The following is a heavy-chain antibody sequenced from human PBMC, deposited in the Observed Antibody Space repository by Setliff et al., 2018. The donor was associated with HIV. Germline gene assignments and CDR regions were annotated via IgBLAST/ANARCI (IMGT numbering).Heavy chain of an antibody. Sequence: ASVKVSCKASGYTFTSYSLHWVRQAPGQRLEWMGWINAGNGNTKYSQRFQGRVIITRDTSASTAYMELSSLRSEDTAVYYCARTREAVMYYHYGMDVWGQGTTVTVSS. CDR2: INAGNGNT. CDR3: ARTREAVMYYHYGMDV. V-gene: IGHV1-3*01. D-gene: IGHD3-16*01. CDR1: GYTFTSYS. J-gene: IGHJ6*02.